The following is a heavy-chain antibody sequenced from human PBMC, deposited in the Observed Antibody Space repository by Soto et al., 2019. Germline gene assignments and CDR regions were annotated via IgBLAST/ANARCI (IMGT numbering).Heavy chain of an antibody. CDR1: GGSFSGYY. J-gene: IGHJ6*02. D-gene: IGHD2-15*01. CDR2: INHSGST. CDR3: ARVGTGRGEYCSGGSCYYYYYGMDV. V-gene: IGHV4-34*01. Sequence: SETLSLTCAVYGGSFSGYYWSWIRQPPGKGLEWIGEINHSGSTNYNPSLKSRVTISVDTSKNQFSLKLSSVTAADTAVYYCARVGTGRGEYCSGGSCYYYYYGMDVWGQGTTVTVSS.